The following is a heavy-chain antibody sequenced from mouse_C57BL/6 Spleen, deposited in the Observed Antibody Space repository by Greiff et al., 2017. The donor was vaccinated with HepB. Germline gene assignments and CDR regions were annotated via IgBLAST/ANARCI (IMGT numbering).Heavy chain of an antibody. CDR3: YWTGTLDY. CDR2: INPNNGGT. V-gene: IGHV1-26*01. Sequence: EVQLQQSGPELVKPGASVKISCKASGYTFTDYYMNWVKQSHGKSLEWIGDINPNNGGTSYNQKFKGKATLTVDKSSSTAYMELRSLTSEDSAVYYCYWTGTLDYWGQGTTLTVSS. D-gene: IGHD4-1*01. J-gene: IGHJ2*01. CDR1: GYTFTDYY.